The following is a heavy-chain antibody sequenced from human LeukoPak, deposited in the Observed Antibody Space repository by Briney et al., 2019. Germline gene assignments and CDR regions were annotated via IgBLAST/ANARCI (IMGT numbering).Heavy chain of an antibody. D-gene: IGHD3-22*01. CDR3: ASRYYDSSGF. Sequence: PGGSLRLSCAASGFTFSSYYINWVRQAPGKGLEWVSYISSSSSTIYYADSVKGRFTISRDNAKNSLYLQMNSLRAEDTAVYYCASRYYDSSGFWGQGTLVTVSS. J-gene: IGHJ4*02. CDR2: ISSSSSTI. V-gene: IGHV3-48*01. CDR1: GFTFSSYY.